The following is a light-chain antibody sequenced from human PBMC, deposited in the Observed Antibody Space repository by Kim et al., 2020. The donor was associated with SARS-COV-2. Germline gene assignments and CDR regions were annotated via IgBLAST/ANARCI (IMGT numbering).Light chain of an antibody. Sequence: SYELTQPPSVSVAPGKTARITCGGNNIGSKSVHWYQQKPGQAPGLVIYYDSDRPSGIPERFSGSNSGNTATLTISRVEAGDEADYYCQVWDSSSDHHVVFGGGTQLTVL. CDR2: YDS. CDR3: QVWDSSSDHHVV. V-gene: IGLV3-21*04. J-gene: IGLJ2*01. CDR1: NIGSKS.